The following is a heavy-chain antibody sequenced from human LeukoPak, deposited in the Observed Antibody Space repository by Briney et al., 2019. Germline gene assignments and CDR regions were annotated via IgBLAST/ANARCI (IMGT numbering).Heavy chain of an antibody. D-gene: IGHD1-1*01. Sequence: GGTLRLSCAASGFIFRNYGMNWVRQPPGKGLEWVSGVSPNGETAYYADSVKGRFTISRDNSKNTLYLQMNSLRAEDTAVYYCAKGVTNDDYWGQGTLVTVSS. J-gene: IGHJ4*02. CDR3: AKGVTNDDY. CDR2: VSPNGETA. V-gene: IGHV3-23*01. CDR1: GFIFRNYG.